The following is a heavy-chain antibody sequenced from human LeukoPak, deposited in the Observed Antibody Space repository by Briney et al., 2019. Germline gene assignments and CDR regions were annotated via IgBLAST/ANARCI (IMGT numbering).Heavy chain of an antibody. Sequence: GGSLRLSCAASGSTFSSYAMSWVRQAPGKGLEWVSAISGSGGSTYYADSVKGRFTISRDNSKNTLYLQMNSLRAEDTAVYYCADFTIFGVVHDYWGQGTLVTVSS. J-gene: IGHJ4*02. CDR3: ADFTIFGVVHDY. V-gene: IGHV3-23*01. CDR1: GSTFSSYA. D-gene: IGHD3-3*01. CDR2: ISGSGGST.